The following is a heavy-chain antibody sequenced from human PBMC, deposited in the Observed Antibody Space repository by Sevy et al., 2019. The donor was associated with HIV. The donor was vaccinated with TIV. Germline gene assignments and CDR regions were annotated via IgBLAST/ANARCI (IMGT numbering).Heavy chain of an antibody. CDR3: AKDRIWELGDAFDI. Sequence: GGCLRLSCAASGFTFSSYAMSWVRQAPGKGLEWVSGLSGNGGSTKYADSVKGRFALSRDNSKNTLYLQMNNLRAEDTAIYFCAKDRIWELGDAFDIWGQGTMVTVSS. CDR1: GFTFSSYA. D-gene: IGHD1-7*01. J-gene: IGHJ3*02. CDR2: LSGNGGST. V-gene: IGHV3-23*01.